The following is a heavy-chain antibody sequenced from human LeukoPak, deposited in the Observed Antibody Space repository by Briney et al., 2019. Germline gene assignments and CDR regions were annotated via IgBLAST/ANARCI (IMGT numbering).Heavy chain of an antibody. CDR2: ISGSGGST. CDR3: AKDGYSGSRRAFDI. V-gene: IGHV3-23*01. D-gene: IGHD5-12*01. J-gene: IGHJ3*02. Sequence: GGSLRLSCAASGFTFSSYAMSWVRQAPGKGLEWVAAISGSGGSTYYADSVKGRFTISSDNSKNTLYLQMNSLRAEDTAVYYCAKDGYSGSRRAFDIWGQGTMVTVSS. CDR1: GFTFSSYA.